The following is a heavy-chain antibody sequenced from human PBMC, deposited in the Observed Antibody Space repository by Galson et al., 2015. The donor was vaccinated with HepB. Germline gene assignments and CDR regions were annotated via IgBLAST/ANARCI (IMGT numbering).Heavy chain of an antibody. Sequence: SVKVSCKVSGYTLTELSMHWVRQAPGKGLEWMGGFDPEDGETIYAQKFQGRVTMTEDTSTDTAYMELSSLRSEDTAVYYCATSGSYYGSGSYFYWGQGTLVTVSS. CDR3: ATSGSYYGSGSYFY. D-gene: IGHD3-10*01. J-gene: IGHJ4*02. CDR2: FDPEDGET. CDR1: GYTLTELS. V-gene: IGHV1-24*01.